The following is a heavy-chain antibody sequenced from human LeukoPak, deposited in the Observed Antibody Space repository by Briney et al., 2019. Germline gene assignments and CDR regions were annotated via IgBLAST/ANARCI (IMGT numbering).Heavy chain of an antibody. CDR3: AREGVTKYYFDY. Sequence: SQTLSLTCAISGDSVSSNSAAWSWIRQSPSRGLEWLGRTYYRSKWYNDYAISVKSRISINPDTSKNQFSLQLNSVTPEDTAVYYCAREGVTKYYFDYWGQGTLVTVSS. D-gene: IGHD4-11*01. V-gene: IGHV6-1*01. CDR2: TYYRSKWYN. J-gene: IGHJ4*02. CDR1: GDSVSSNSAA.